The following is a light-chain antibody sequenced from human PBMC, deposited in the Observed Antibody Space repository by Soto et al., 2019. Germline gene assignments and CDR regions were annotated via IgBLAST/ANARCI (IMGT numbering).Light chain of an antibody. CDR1: SGINVGTYR. V-gene: IGLV5-45*03. J-gene: IGLJ3*02. CDR2: YTSDSDK. Sequence: QLVLTQPSSLSASPGASVSLTCTLRSGINVGTYRIHWYQQKPGSPPQFLLRYTSDSDKEQGSGVPSRFSGFKDASANVGILLISGLQSEDEADYYCMIWYNSAWVFGGGTKLTVL. CDR3: MIWYNSAWV.